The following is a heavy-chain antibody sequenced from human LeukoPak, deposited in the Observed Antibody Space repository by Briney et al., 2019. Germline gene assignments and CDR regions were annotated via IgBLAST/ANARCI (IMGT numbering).Heavy chain of an antibody. CDR2: IRYDGSNK. CDR3: ARDRESVTTYASWFDP. D-gene: IGHD4-17*01. V-gene: IGHV3-30*02. J-gene: IGHJ5*02. Sequence: PGGSLRLSCAASGFTFSSYGMHWVRQAPGKGLEWVAFIRYDGSNKYYADSVKGRFTISRDNSKNTLYLQMNSLRAEDTAVYYCARDRESVTTYASWFDPWGQGTLVTVSS. CDR1: GFTFSSYG.